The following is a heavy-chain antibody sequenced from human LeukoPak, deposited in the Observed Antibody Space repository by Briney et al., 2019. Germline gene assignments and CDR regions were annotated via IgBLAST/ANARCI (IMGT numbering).Heavy chain of an antibody. CDR1: GFTFSSYS. CDR3: ARGAWCGGNSGPGAFNI. D-gene: IGHD4-23*01. CDR2: ISSSSSYI. J-gene: IGHJ3*02. V-gene: IGHV3-21*01. Sequence: PGGSLRLSCAASGFTFSSYSMNWVRQAPGKGLEWVSSISSSSSYIYYADSVKGRFTISRDNAKNSLYLQMNSLRAEDTAVYYCARGAWCGGNSGPGAFNIWGQGTMVTVSS.